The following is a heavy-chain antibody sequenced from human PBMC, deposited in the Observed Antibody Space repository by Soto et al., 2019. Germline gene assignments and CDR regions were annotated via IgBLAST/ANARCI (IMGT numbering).Heavy chain of an antibody. D-gene: IGHD1-1*01. Sequence: ETLYHTSTVSGGSISRNKYFWGWNLQPPGKGLEWIGTIFYSGSTYYNPSLKSRVTISVDTSKNQFSLRLISVTAADTALYYCAREGTTVDSYYYYGMDVWGQGTTVT. CDR2: IFYSGST. V-gene: IGHV4-39*01. CDR3: AREGTTVDSYYYYGMDV. J-gene: IGHJ6*02. CDR1: GGSISRNKYF.